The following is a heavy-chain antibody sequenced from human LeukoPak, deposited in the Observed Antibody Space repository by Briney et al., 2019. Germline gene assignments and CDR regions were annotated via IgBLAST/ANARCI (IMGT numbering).Heavy chain of an antibody. CDR2: ISYDGSNK. D-gene: IGHD6-19*01. CDR3: AKDHSGWYRFAFDY. CDR1: GFTFSSYA. Sequence: GRSLRLSCAASGFTFSSYAMHWVRQAPGKGLEWVAVISYDGSNKYYADSVKGRFTISRDNSKNTLYLQMNSLRAEDTAVYYCAKDHSGWYRFAFDYWGQGTLVTVSS. J-gene: IGHJ4*02. V-gene: IGHV3-30-3*01.